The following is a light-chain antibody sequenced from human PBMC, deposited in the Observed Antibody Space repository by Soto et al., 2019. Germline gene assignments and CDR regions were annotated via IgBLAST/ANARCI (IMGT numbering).Light chain of an antibody. J-gene: IGKJ1*01. CDR2: SGS. CDR1: QSLLHSNGYNY. CDR3: MQARQTPPWT. V-gene: IGKV2-28*01. Sequence: DIVLTQSPLSLPVTPGEPASISCRSSQSLLHSNGYNYLDWYLQRPGQSPQLLIYSGSNRASGVPDRFSGSGSGTDFTLTLSSVEAEDVGVYYCMQARQTPPWTFGPGTRVDMK.